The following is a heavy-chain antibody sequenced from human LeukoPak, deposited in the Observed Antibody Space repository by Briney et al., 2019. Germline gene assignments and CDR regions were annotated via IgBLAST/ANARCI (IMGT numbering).Heavy chain of an antibody. CDR1: GYTFSDHY. CDR3: ARDGSSSWYYYYYYMDV. CDR2: INPKTGGT. Sequence: ASVKVSCKSSGYTFSDHYVHWVRQAPGQGPERMGWINPKTGGTTVAPNFQGRVTMTRDTSISTAYMELSRLRSDDTAVYYCARDGSSSWYYYYYYMDVWGKGTTVTISS. J-gene: IGHJ6*03. D-gene: IGHD6-13*01. V-gene: IGHV1-2*02.